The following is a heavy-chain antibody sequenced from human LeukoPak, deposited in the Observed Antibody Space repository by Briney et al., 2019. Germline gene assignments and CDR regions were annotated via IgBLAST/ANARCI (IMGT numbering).Heavy chain of an antibody. D-gene: IGHD3-10*01. V-gene: IGHV4-39*01. J-gene: IGHJ5*02. CDR3: ARHVLLWFGELAGWFDP. CDR2: IYYSGST. Sequence: SETLSLTCTVSGGSISSSSYYWGWIRQHPANGLEWIGSIYYSGSTYYNPSLKSRVTISVDTSKNQFSLKLSSVTAADTAVYYCARHVLLWFGELAGWFDPWGQGTLVTVSS. CDR1: GGSISSSSYY.